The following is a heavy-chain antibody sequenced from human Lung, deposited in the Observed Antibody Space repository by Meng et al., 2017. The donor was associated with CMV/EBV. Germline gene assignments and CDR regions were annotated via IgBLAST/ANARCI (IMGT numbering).Heavy chain of an antibody. D-gene: IGHD2-2*01. CDR3: ARNGYGSSTSCYRYGMDV. Sequence: ASVKVSCKASGYTFTGYYMHWVRQAPGQGLEWMGWINPNSGGTNYAQKFQGRVTMTRDTSISTAYMELSRLRSDDTAVYYCARNGYGSSTSCYRYGMDVWGKGTXVTVSS. J-gene: IGHJ6*04. CDR2: INPNSGGT. CDR1: GYTFTGYY. V-gene: IGHV1-2*02.